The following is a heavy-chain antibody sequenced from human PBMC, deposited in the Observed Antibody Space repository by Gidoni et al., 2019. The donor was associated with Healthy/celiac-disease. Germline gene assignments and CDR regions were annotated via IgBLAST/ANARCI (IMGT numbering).Heavy chain of an antibody. J-gene: IGHJ3*02. D-gene: IGHD3-22*01. CDR2: ISAYNGNT. CDR1: GYTFTSYG. Sequence: QVQLVQSGAEVKKPGASVKVSCKASGYTFTSYGISWVRQAPGQGLEWMGWISAYNGNTNYAQKLQGRVTMTTDTSTSTAYMELRSLISDDTAVYYCARGNGYYDSSGPDDAFDIWGQGTMVTVSS. V-gene: IGHV1-18*01. CDR3: ARGNGYYDSSGPDDAFDI.